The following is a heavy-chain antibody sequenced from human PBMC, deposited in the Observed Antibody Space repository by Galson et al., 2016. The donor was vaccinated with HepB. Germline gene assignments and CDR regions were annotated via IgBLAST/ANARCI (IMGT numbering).Heavy chain of an antibody. CDR2: IHSRTDGGTT. D-gene: IGHD3-16*01. Sequence: SLRLSCAASGFTFNKVWMSWVRQAPGKGLEWVGRIHSRTDGGTTDYAAPVKGRFIILRDDSKNTLYLQMNSLKIEDTAVYYCKTRIDPFAGDRWGQGTRVTVSS. CDR1: GFTFNKVW. V-gene: IGHV3-15*01. J-gene: IGHJ4*02. CDR3: KTRIDPFAGDR.